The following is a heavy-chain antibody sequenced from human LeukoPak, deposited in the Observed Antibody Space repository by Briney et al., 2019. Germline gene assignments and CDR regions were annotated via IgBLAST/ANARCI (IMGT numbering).Heavy chain of an antibody. CDR2: MNPNSGNT. V-gene: IGHV1-8*01. CDR3: ARGHSYNWNPDY. J-gene: IGHJ4*02. Sequence: ASVKVSCKAFGYTFTSYDINWVRQATGQGLEWMGWMNPNSGNTGYAQKFQGRVTMTRNTSISTAYMELSSLRSEDTAVYYCARGHSYNWNPDYWGQGTLVTVSS. D-gene: IGHD1-20*01. CDR1: GYTFTSYD.